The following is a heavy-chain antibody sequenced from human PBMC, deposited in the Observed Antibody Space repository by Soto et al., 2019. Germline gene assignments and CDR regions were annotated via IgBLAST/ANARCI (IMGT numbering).Heavy chain of an antibody. J-gene: IGHJ1*01. D-gene: IGHD2-21*02. CDR3: AKDRREVVTAKQYFLH. V-gene: IGHV3-23*01. CDR1: GFTFSGYA. Sequence: GGSLRLSCAGSGFTFSGYAMYWVRQAPGKGLEWVSSISGTSGRTYYADSVKDRFTISRDNSKNTLYLEVNSLRAEDTAVYYCAKDRREVVTAKQYFLHWGQGTLVTVSS. CDR2: ISGTSGRT.